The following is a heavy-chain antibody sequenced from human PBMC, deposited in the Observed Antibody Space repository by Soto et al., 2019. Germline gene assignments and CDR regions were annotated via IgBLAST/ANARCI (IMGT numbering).Heavy chain of an antibody. CDR1: GFTSSTYS. J-gene: IGHJ6*02. CDR3: ARDHNYAMDV. V-gene: IGHV3-48*02. Sequence: PGGSLRLSCAASGFTSSTYSMNWVRQAPGKGLEWISYIRSSDSTMYYADSVRGRFTISTDTAKNSLYLQMNSLRDEDTAVYYCARDHNYAMDVWGQGATVTVSS. CDR2: IRSSDSTM.